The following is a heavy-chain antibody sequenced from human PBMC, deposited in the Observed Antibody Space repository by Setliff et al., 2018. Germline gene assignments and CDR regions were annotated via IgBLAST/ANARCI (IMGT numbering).Heavy chain of an antibody. CDR3: ARERTIFGILVISGWFDP. CDR1: GGSITSGSFY. Sequence: SETLSLTCTVSGGSITSGSFYWSWIRQPAGKKLEWIGRVSASGSTTYNPSLKSRVTMSVDTSRNQISLNLTSVTAADTAMYYCARERTIFGILVISGWFDPWGQGTVVTVSS. D-gene: IGHD3-3*01. V-gene: IGHV4-61*02. CDR2: VSASGST. J-gene: IGHJ5*02.